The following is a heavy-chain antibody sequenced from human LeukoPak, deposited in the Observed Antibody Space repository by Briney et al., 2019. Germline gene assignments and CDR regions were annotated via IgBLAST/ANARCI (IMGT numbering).Heavy chain of an antibody. CDR3: ASVLGSSWYWY. D-gene: IGHD6-13*01. CDR1: GFTFTSYY. J-gene: IGHJ4*02. Sequence: GSSLRLSCAASGFTFTSYYMHWVRQAPGQGLEWMGIINPSGGSTSYAQKFQGRVTMTRDTSTSTVYMELSSLRSEDTAVYYCASVLGSSWYWYWGQGTLVTVSS. V-gene: IGHV1-46*01. CDR2: INPSGGST.